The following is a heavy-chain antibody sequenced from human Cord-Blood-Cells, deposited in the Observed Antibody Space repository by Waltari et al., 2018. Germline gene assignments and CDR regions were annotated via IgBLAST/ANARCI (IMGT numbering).Heavy chain of an antibody. J-gene: IGHJ5*02. Sequence: QLQLQESGPGLVKPSETLSLPCTVSGGSISSSRYYSGWLHQPPGQGLEWIGSIYYSGGTYYNPSLKRRVTISVDTSKNQFSLKLSSVTAADTAVYYCARGRIFGVVIEGWFDPWGQGTLVTVSS. V-gene: IGHV4-39*01. CDR1: GGSISSSRYY. CDR3: ARGRIFGVVIEGWFDP. D-gene: IGHD3-3*01. CDR2: IYYSGGT.